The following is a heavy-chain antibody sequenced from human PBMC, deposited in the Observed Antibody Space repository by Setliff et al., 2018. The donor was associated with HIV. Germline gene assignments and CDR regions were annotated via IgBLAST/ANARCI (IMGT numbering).Heavy chain of an antibody. V-gene: IGHV3-23*01. Sequence: TSETLSLSCGAFGFTFSTYSMAWVRQTPGKGLEWVSSITGSGDRTYYADSVKGRFTYSRDSSMNTLNLQMNSLRAEDTALYYCVSLLNGAFDFWGQGTMVTVSS. CDR2: ITGSGDRT. CDR3: VSLLNGAFDF. CDR1: GFTFSTYS. D-gene: IGHD2-15*01. J-gene: IGHJ3*01.